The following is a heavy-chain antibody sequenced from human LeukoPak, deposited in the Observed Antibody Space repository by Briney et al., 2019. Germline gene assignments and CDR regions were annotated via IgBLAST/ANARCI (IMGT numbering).Heavy chain of an antibody. D-gene: IGHD2-21*01. V-gene: IGHV1-24*01. Sequence: ASVKVSCKVPGHTLTEFSMEWVRQAPGKGLEWMGGFDPEEGDTIYAQKFQGRLTMTEDTSTDTAYMELSSLTSEDTAVYYCATGSIVYDFWGQGTLVTVSS. J-gene: IGHJ4*02. CDR1: GHTLTEFS. CDR2: FDPEEGDT. CDR3: ATGSIVYDF.